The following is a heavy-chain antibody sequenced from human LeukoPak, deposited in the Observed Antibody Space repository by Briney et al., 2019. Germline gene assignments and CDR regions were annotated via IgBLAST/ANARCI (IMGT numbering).Heavy chain of an antibody. J-gene: IGHJ4*02. Sequence: AGGSLRLSCAASGFSFNSYWMTWVRQAPGRGLEWLANIDPAGTDTYYVDPVQGRFTISRDNAKKLVYLQMNTPRAAATDVYSCGRFGYVAGIDLWGQGTLVTVSS. CDR2: IDPAGTDT. CDR1: GFSFNSYW. V-gene: IGHV3-7*01. D-gene: IGHD6-19*01. CDR3: GRFGYVAGIDL.